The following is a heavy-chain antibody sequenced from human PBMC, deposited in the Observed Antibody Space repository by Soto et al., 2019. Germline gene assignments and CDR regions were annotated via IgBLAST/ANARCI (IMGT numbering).Heavy chain of an antibody. CDR1: GDSVSTNSVT. V-gene: IGHV6-1*01. CDR3: VRLIGNSWLDS. J-gene: IGHJ5*01. D-gene: IGHD2-8*01. Sequence: PSQTLSLTCAISGDSVSTNSVTWNWIRQSPSRGLEWLGRTYYRSKWFNDYAVSVKGRITINPDTSNNQLSLQLNSVTPGDTAVYYCVRLIGNSWLDSWGQGTLVTVSS. CDR2: TYYRSKWFN.